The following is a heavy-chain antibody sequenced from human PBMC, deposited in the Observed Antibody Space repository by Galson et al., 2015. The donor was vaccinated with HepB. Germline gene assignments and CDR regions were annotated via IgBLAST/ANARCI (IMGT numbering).Heavy chain of an antibody. CDR2: ISRTGNNI. J-gene: IGHJ6*02. CDR1: GFILTNHT. D-gene: IGHD2/OR15-2a*01. CDR3: ARDFKLIVTGSGSPYYSGMDV. Sequence: LRLSCAAFGFILTNHTMNWVRQAPGRGLEWASSISRTGNNIYYADSVRGRFTISRDNAKNSLYLQMRSLRAEDTALYYCARDFKLIVTGSGSPYYSGMDVWGQGTTVTVSS. V-gene: IGHV3-21*01.